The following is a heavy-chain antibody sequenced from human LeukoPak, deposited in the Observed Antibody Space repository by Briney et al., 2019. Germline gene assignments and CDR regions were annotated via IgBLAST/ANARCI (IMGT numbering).Heavy chain of an antibody. J-gene: IGHJ4*02. D-gene: IGHD6-19*01. Sequence: LPGGSLRLSCAASGFTFSSYGMHWVRQAPGKGLEWVAVISYDGSNKYYADSVKGRFTISRDNSKNTLYLQMNSLRAEDTAVHYCARGRYSSGWYVTRWGQGTLVTVSS. CDR2: ISYDGSNK. CDR3: ARGRYSSGWYVTR. V-gene: IGHV3-30*03. CDR1: GFTFSSYG.